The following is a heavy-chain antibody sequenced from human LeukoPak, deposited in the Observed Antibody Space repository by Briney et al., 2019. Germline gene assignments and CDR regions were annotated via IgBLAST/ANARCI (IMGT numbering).Heavy chain of an antibody. V-gene: IGHV3-23*01. CDR2: ISGSGGST. D-gene: IGHD3-16*01. CDR1: GFTFRSYG. Sequence: GGSLRLSCEASGFTFRSYGMSWVRQAPGKGLDWVSAISGSGGSTYYADSVKGRFTISRDNSKNTVYLQMNSLRAEDTAVYYCARGGGYVVEFDYWGQGTLVTVSS. J-gene: IGHJ4*02. CDR3: ARGGGYVVEFDY.